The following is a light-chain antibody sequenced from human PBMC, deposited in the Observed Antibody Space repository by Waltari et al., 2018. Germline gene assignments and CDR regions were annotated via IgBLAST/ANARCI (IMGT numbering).Light chain of an antibody. V-gene: IGKV1-39*01. J-gene: IGKJ2*01. CDR1: QSISNF. CDR3: QRSYSTPYT. CDR2: AAS. Sequence: DIQMTQSPSSLSASVGDKVTITCRASQSISNFLNWYQLKTGKAPKLLIFAASSLQSGVPSRFSGSGSGTDFTLTISSLQPEDFATYYCQRSYSTPYTFGQGTKLEIK.